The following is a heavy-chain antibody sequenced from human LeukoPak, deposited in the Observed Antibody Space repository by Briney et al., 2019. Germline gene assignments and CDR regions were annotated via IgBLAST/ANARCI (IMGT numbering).Heavy chain of an antibody. V-gene: IGHV3-74*01. D-gene: IGHD3-16*02. CDR2: TYSDGSTT. Sequence: LTGGSLRLSCAASGFIFSRYWMHWVRQAPGKGLVWVSRTYSDGSTTTYADSVKGRFTISRDNAKNTMYLQMNSLRAEDTAVYYCARVTRMITFGGVIVPTFDYWGQGTLVTVSS. CDR1: GFIFSRYW. CDR3: ARVTRMITFGGVIVPTFDY. J-gene: IGHJ4*02.